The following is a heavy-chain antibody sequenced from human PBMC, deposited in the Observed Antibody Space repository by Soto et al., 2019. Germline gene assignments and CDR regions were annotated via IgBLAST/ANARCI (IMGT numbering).Heavy chain of an antibody. Sequence: EVQLLESGGGLVQPGGSLRLSCAASGFTFSRYAMSWVRQAPGKGLEWVSVISGSDGSTHYADSVKGRFTISRDNSKNTLYLQMNSLTVEDTAAYYCANEWYSSSWGNYLDYWGQGTLVTVSS. J-gene: IGHJ4*02. D-gene: IGHD6-13*01. V-gene: IGHV3-23*01. CDR1: GFTFSRYA. CDR2: ISGSDGST. CDR3: ANEWYSSSWGNYLDY.